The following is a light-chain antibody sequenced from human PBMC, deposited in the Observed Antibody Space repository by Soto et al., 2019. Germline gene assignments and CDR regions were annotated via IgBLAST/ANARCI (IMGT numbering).Light chain of an antibody. CDR2: STN. J-gene: IGLJ7*01. Sequence: QTVVTQEPSFSVSPGRTVTLTCGLSSGSVSTSYYPSWYQQTPGQAPRTLIYSTNTRSSGVPDRFSGSILGNKAALTITGAQADDESDYYCVLYMGSGISVFGGGNQLTVL. V-gene: IGLV8-61*01. CDR3: VLYMGSGISV. CDR1: SGSVSTSYY.